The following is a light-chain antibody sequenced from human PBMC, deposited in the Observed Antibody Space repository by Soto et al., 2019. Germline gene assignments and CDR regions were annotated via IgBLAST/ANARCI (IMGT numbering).Light chain of an antibody. J-gene: IGKJ2*01. Sequence: DIQMTQSPSSLSASVGDRVTITCRASQSTSSSLNWYQQKPGKAPKLLIYAASSLHSGVPSRFSGSGSGTDFTLTISSLQPEDVAAYYCQQSYSTLYTFGQGTKLEIK. CDR2: AAS. CDR3: QQSYSTLYT. V-gene: IGKV1-39*01. CDR1: QSTSSS.